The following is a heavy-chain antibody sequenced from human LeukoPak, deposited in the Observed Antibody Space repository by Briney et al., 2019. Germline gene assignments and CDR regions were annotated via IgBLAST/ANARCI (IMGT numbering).Heavy chain of an antibody. D-gene: IGHD6-19*01. CDR3: ARGLPYSSGWYLDAFDI. CDR1: GYTFTGYY. CDR2: INPNSGGT. J-gene: IGHJ3*02. V-gene: IGHV1-2*02. Sequence: APVKVSCKASGYTFTGYYMHWVRQAPGQGLEWMGWINPNSGGTNYAQKFQGRVTMTRDTSISTAYMELSSLRSEDTAVYYCARGLPYSSGWYLDAFDIWGQGTMVTVSS.